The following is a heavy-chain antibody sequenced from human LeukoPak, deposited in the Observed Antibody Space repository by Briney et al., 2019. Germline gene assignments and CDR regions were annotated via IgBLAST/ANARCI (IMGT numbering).Heavy chain of an antibody. CDR1: GFTVSSNY. CDR2: IYSGGST. J-gene: IGHJ3*02. D-gene: IGHD2-15*01. CDR3: AREIYCSASSCTGGVFDI. V-gene: IGHV3-53*01. Sequence: PGGSLRLSCAASGFTVSSNYMSWVRQAPGKGLEWVSVIYSGGSTYYADSVEGRFTISRDNSKNTLYLQMNSLRVEDTAVYYCAREIYCSASSCTGGVFDIWGQGTMVTVSS.